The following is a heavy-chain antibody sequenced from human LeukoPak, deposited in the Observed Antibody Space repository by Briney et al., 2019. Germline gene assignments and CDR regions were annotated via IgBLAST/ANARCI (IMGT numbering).Heavy chain of an antibody. Sequence: GSLRLSCAASGFPFSSYWMAWVRQAPGKGLEWVATITLDGSDSYYVDSVKGRFTVSRDNAKNSLYLQMNSLRVEDTAVFYCTTENWYVFENWGQGSLVTVSS. CDR3: TTENWYVFEN. CDR1: GFPFSSYW. D-gene: IGHD1-1*01. V-gene: IGHV3-7*04. CDR2: ITLDGSDS. J-gene: IGHJ4*02.